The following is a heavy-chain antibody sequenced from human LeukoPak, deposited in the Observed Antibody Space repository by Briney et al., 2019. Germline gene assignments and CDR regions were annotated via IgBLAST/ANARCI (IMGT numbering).Heavy chain of an antibody. CDR3: ARRLDSSSWGYYYYMDV. Sequence: GASVKVSCKASGYTFTSYGISWVRQAPGQGLEWMGWIRAYNGNTNYAQKLQGRVTMTTDTSTSTAYMELRSLRSDDTAVYYCARRLDSSSWGYYYYMDVWGKGTTVTVSS. CDR2: IRAYNGNT. V-gene: IGHV1-18*01. D-gene: IGHD6-13*01. CDR1: GYTFTSYG. J-gene: IGHJ6*03.